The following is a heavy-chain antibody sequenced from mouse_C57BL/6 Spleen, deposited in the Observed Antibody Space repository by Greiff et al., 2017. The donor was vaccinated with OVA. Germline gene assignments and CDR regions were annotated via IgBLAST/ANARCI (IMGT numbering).Heavy chain of an antibody. J-gene: IGHJ2*01. V-gene: IGHV1-69*01. Sequence: QVHVKQPGAELVMPGASVKLSCKASGYTFTSYWMHWVKQRPGQGLEWIGEIDPSDSYTNYNQKFKGKSTLTVDKSSSTAYMQLSSLTSEDSAVYYCARRAYYGSSYFDYWGQGTTLTVSS. CDR3: ARRAYYGSSYFDY. D-gene: IGHD1-1*01. CDR1: GYTFTSYW. CDR2: IDPSDSYT.